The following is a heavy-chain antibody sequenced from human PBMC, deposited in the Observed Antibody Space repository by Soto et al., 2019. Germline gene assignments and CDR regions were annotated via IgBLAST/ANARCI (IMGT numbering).Heavy chain of an antibody. V-gene: IGHV3-15*07. CDR2: IKSKTDGGTT. CDR3: TTGIDYYGSGSYSPTTYYYYGMDV. CDR1: GFTFSNAW. J-gene: IGHJ6*02. Sequence: PGGSLRLSCAASGFTFSNAWMNWVRQAPGKGLEWVGRIKSKTDGGTTDYAAPVKGRFTISRDDSKNTLYLQMNSLKTEDTAVYYCTTGIDYYGSGSYSPTTYYYYGMDVSGQATTVTVSS. D-gene: IGHD3-10*01.